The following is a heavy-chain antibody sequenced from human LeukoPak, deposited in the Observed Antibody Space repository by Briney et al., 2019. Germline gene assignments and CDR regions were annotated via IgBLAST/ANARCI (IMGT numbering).Heavy chain of an antibody. D-gene: IGHD6-13*01. V-gene: IGHV4-61*01. Sequence: SETLSLTCTVSGGSVSSGSYYWSWIRQPPGTGLEWIGYIYYSGSTNYNPSLKSRVTISVDTSKNQFSLKLSSVTAADTAVYYCARGGSSWVYYFDYWGQGTLVTVSS. CDR2: IYYSGST. CDR3: ARGGSSWVYYFDY. CDR1: GGSVSSGSYY. J-gene: IGHJ4*02.